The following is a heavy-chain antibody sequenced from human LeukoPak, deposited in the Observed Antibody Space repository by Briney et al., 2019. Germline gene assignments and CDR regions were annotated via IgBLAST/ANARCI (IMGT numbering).Heavy chain of an antibody. D-gene: IGHD1-26*01. CDR2: INSDASST. CDR3: ALIVGAADVDY. V-gene: IGHV3-74*01. CDR1: GFTFSNYW. J-gene: IGHJ4*02. Sequence: AGGSLRLSCAASGFTFSNYWMHWVRHAPGKGMVWVSRINSDASSTRYADSVKGRFTISRDNAKNTLYLQMNSLRAEDTAVYYCALIVGAADVDYWGQGTLVTVSS.